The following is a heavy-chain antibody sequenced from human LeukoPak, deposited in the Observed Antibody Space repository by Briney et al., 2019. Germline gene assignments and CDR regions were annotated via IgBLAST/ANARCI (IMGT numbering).Heavy chain of an antibody. Sequence: SGSTYYNPSLKSRVTISVDTSKNQFSLKLSSVTAADTAVYYCARVGIYITMVRGVIIDYFDYWGQGTLVTVSS. CDR3: ARVGIYITMVRGVIIDYFDY. CDR2: SGST. D-gene: IGHD3-10*01. J-gene: IGHJ4*02. V-gene: IGHV4-39*07.